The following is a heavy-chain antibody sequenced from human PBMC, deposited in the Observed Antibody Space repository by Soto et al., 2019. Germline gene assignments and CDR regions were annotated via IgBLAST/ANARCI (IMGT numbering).Heavy chain of an antibody. D-gene: IGHD6-6*01. Sequence: AGGFLRLSCAASGFIFNDCAMSWVRQAPGKGLEWVSAISGSGDRTYYADSVKGRFTISRDNSKNTLYLQMSTLRAEDTALYYCAKELAARRPFDYWGQGTLVTVSS. CDR3: AKELAARRPFDY. CDR1: GFIFNDCA. CDR2: ISGSGDRT. J-gene: IGHJ4*02. V-gene: IGHV3-23*01.